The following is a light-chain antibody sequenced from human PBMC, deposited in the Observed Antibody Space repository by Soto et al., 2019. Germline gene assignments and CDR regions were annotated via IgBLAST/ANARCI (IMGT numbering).Light chain of an antibody. CDR2: GAS. CDR3: QQYGSSPYT. V-gene: IGKV3-20*01. CDR1: QSVSSSY. Sequence: EIVLTQSPGTLSLSPGERATLSCRASQSVSSSYLAWYQQKPGQAPRLLIYGASSRATGIPDRFSGSGSGTDFTLTISSLESEDLAVYYCQQYGSSPYTFGQGTKLEIK. J-gene: IGKJ2*01.